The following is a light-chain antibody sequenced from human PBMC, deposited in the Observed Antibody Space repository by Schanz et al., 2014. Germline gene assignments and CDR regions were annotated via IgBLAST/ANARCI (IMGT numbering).Light chain of an antibody. CDR2: DVS. CDR1: SSDIGRYNC. CDR3: CSYAGSDTFSYV. Sequence: QSALTQPPSASGSPGQSVTISCTGTSSDIGRYNCVSWYQRHPGKAPKLIIYDVSKRPSGVPDRFSGSKSGNTASLTISGLQPEDEADYYCCSYAGSDTFSYVFGTGTKLTVL. V-gene: IGLV2-11*01. J-gene: IGLJ1*01.